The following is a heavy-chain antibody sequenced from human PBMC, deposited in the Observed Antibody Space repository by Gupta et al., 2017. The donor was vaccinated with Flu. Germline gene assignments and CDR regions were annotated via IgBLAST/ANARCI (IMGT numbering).Heavy chain of an antibody. CDR3: AREPSAGCPPYYSFEY. Sequence: PSNGLEWMAAIYYDGISEYYADSVECRFTISRDDSKNRLYLHMSSLRAEDTAVYYCAREPSAGCPPYYSFEYCGQGTLVTVSS. D-gene: IGHD6-19*01. V-gene: IGHV3-30-3*01. J-gene: IGHJ4*02. CDR2: IYYDGISE.